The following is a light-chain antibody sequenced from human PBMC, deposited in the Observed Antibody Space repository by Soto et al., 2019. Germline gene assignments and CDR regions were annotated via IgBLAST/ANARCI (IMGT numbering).Light chain of an antibody. CDR3: HQYGSSITWT. CDR1: QSVTSNY. J-gene: IGKJ1*01. V-gene: IGKV3-20*01. CDR2: AAS. Sequence: EVVLTQSPGTVSLSPGERATLSCRASQSVTSNYLAWYQQKPGLAPRLLIYAASSRATGIPDRFSGSGSGTDSTLSISRLEPEDFAVYYCHQYGSSITWTFAQGTKVEIK.